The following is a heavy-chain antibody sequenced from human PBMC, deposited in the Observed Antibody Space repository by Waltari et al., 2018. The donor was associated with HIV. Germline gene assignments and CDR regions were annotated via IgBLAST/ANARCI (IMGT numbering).Heavy chain of an antibody. CDR2: IYHSGST. D-gene: IGHD6-19*01. CDR1: GYSISSGYY. Sequence: QVQLQESGPGLVKPSETLSLTCAVSGYSISSGYYWGWIRQPPGKGLEWIGSIYHSGSTYYNPSLNSRVTISVDTSKNQFSLKLSSVTAADTAVYYCARDSSGWYDYYYGMDVWGQGTTVTVSS. J-gene: IGHJ6*02. CDR3: ARDSSGWYDYYYGMDV. V-gene: IGHV4-38-2*02.